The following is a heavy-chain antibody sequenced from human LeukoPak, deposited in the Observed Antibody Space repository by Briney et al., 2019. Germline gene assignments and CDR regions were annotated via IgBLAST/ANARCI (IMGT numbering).Heavy chain of an antibody. CDR3: ARDPVGYCSSTSCFYFDY. CDR1: GFAFNFYA. V-gene: IGHV3-33*01. CDR2: IWYDGSNK. Sequence: PGGSLRLSCAASGFAFNFYAMSWVRHAPGKGLEWVAVIWYDGSNKYYADSVKGRFTISRDNSKNTLYLQMNSLRAEDTAVYYCARDPVGYCSSTSCFYFDYWGQGTLVTISS. D-gene: IGHD2-2*01. J-gene: IGHJ4*02.